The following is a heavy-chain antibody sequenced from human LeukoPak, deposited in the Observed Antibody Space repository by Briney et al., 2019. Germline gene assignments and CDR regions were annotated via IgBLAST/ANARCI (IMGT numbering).Heavy chain of an antibody. CDR1: GGSISSYY. J-gene: IGHJ4*02. Sequence: SETLSLTCTVSGGSISSYYWGWIRQPPGKGLEWIGYIYYSGSTNYNPSLKSRVTISLDTSKNQFSLKLTSVTAADTAVYYCARELEYSSSWPYYFDYWGQGTLVTVSS. CDR3: ARELEYSSSWPYYFDY. D-gene: IGHD6-13*01. CDR2: IYYSGST. V-gene: IGHV4-59*12.